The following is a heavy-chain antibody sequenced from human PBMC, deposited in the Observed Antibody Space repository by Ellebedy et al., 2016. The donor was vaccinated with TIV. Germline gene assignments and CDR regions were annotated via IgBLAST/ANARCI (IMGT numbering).Heavy chain of an antibody. V-gene: IGHV4-34*01. J-gene: IGHJ6*02. CDR1: GGSFSGYY. CDR3: ARLSPVVVAAHYYYGMDV. D-gene: IGHD2-15*01. CDR2: INHSGST. Sequence: MPSETLSLTCAVYGGSFSGYYWSWIRQPPGKGLEWIGEINHSGSTNYNPSLKSRVTISVDTSKNQFSLKLSCVTAADTAVYYCARLSPVVVAAHYYYGMDVWGQGTTVTVSS.